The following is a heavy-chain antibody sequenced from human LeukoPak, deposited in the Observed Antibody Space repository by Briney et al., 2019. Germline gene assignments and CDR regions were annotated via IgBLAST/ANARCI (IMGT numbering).Heavy chain of an antibody. V-gene: IGHV1-18*01. J-gene: IGHJ4*02. CDR2: ISNNNVKT. CDR3: ARDRGEMGRGREAFDYFDY. D-gene: IGHD3-10*01. Sequence: GASVKVSCKASGYTFSSFGISWVRQAPGQGLEWMEWISNNNVKTKYAQKFQGRVTITTDTSTTTAYMELRSLRSDDTALYYCARDRGEMGRGREAFDYFDYWGQGTLVTVSS. CDR1: GYTFSSFG.